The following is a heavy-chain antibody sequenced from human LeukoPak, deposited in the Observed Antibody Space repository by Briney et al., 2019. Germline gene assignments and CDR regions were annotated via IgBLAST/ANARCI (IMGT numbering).Heavy chain of an antibody. V-gene: IGHV3-30-3*01. Sequence: GGSLRLSCAASGFTFSSYAMHWVRQAPGKGLEWVAVISYDGSNKYYADSVKGRFTISRDNSKNTLYLQMNSLRAEDTAVYYCATVRGCGGDCYYLDYWGQGTLVTVSS. CDR2: ISYDGSNK. CDR3: ATVRGCGGDCYYLDY. CDR1: GFTFSSYA. J-gene: IGHJ4*02. D-gene: IGHD2-21*02.